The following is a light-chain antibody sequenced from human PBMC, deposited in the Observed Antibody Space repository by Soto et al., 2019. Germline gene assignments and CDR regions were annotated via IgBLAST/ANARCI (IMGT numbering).Light chain of an antibody. CDR1: QSVSSNN. CDR2: GAS. J-gene: IGKJ5*01. Sequence: EIVLTQSPGPLSLSPGERATLSCRASQSVSSNNLAWYQQKLGRAPRLLISGASRRATGIPDRFSGSGSGTDFTVTITSLEPEDFAVYYCQQYGTSPRTFGQGTRLEIK. CDR3: QQYGTSPRT. V-gene: IGKV3-20*01.